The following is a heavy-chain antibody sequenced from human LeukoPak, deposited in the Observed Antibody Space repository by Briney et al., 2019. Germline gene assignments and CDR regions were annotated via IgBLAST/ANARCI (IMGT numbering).Heavy chain of an antibody. V-gene: IGHV4-30-4*08. CDR2: IYYRGST. D-gene: IGHD2-15*01. J-gene: IGHJ6*02. CDR3: ASHKYCSGGSCYSPNYYYYYGMDV. CDR1: GGSISSGDYY. Sequence: PSETLSLTCTVSGGSISSGDYYWTWIRQHPGKGLEWIGYIYYRGSTYYNPSLKSRVTISVDTSKNQFSLKLSSVTAADTAVYYCASHKYCSGGSCYSPNYYYYYGMDVWGQGTTVTVSS.